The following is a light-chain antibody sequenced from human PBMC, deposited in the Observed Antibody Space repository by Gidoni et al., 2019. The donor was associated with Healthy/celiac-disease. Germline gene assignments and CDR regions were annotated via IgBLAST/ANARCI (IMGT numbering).Light chain of an antibody. Sequence: EIVLTQSPATLSLSPGERATLSCSASQSVSSYVAWYQQKPGQAPRLLIYDASNRATGIPARFSGSGSGTDFTLTISSLDPEDFAVYYCQQRSNWLTFGGGTKVEIK. CDR1: QSVSSY. J-gene: IGKJ4*01. CDR3: QQRSNWLT. V-gene: IGKV3-11*01. CDR2: DAS.